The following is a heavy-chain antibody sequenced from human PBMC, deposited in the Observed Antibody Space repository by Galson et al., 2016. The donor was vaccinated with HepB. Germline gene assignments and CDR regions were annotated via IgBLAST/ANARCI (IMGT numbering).Heavy chain of an antibody. Sequence: QSGAEVKQPGASVKVSCKTSGYGFSNYGISWVRQAPGQGLEWMGWISGYNGQTSYAQSLQGRVTVTIDTATTTAYMELRSLRSDDTAADYCARDDIVVKPASNRNNWLDPWGPGTLVTVS. CDR2: ISGYNGQT. V-gene: IGHV1-18*01. J-gene: IGHJ5*01. D-gene: IGHD4-11*01. CDR1: GYGFSNYG. CDR3: ARDDIVVKPASNRNNWLDP.